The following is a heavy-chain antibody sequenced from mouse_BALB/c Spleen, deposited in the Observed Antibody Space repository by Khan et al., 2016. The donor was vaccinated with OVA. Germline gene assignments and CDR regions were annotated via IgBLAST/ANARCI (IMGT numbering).Heavy chain of an antibody. J-gene: IGHJ2*01. CDR3: ARDECSRDVSFPY. V-gene: IGHV1S136*01. Sequence: EVQLQESGPELVEPGASVKLSCKTSGYTFTNYGLHWVKQRPGQGLEWIADINPDNAGTRYNEIFRGKATLTSDISSTTAYLELSSLTSEDSAVYYCARDECSRDVSFPYWGQGTLLTVSS. D-gene: IGHD6-2*01. CDR1: GYTFTNYG. CDR2: INPDNAGT.